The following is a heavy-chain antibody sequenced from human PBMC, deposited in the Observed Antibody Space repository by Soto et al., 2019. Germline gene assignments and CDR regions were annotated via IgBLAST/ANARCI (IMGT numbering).Heavy chain of an antibody. D-gene: IGHD3-3*01. CDR1: GFTFSSYA. Sequence: WVSLRLSCAASGFTFSSYAMSWVRQAPWKGLEWVSAISGSGGSTNYADSVKGRFTISRDNSKNTLYLQMNSLRAEDTAVYYCAKDWYFGSTIFGLMFDYWGQGTLVTVSS. J-gene: IGHJ4*02. CDR3: AKDWYFGSTIFGLMFDY. CDR2: ISGSGGST. V-gene: IGHV3-23*01.